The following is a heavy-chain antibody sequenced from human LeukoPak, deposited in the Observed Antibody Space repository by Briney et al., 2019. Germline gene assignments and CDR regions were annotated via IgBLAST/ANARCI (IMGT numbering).Heavy chain of an antibody. CDR3: ARVKMSRNSLLTPTFAY. V-gene: IGHV1-2*02. CDR2: INPNSGGT. CDR1: GYTFTGYY. D-gene: IGHD1-14*01. Sequence: ASVKVSCKASGYTFTGYYMHWVRQAPGQGLEWMGWINPNSGGTNYAQKFQGRVTMTRDTSISTAYMELSRLRSDDTAVYYCARVKMSRNSLLTPTFAYWGQGTLVTVSS. J-gene: IGHJ4*02.